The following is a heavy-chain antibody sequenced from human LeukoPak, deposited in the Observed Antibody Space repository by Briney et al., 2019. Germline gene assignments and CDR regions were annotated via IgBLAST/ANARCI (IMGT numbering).Heavy chain of an antibody. J-gene: IGHJ3*02. CDR2: IYYSGST. Sequence: SETLSLTCTVSGGSISSSIYYWGWIRQPPGKGLEWIGSIYYSGSTYYNPSLKSRVTISVDTSKNQFSLKLSSVTAADTAVYYCARRRTVTTFDAFDIWGQGTIVTVSS. D-gene: IGHD4-17*01. CDR1: GGSISSSIYY. V-gene: IGHV4-39*01. CDR3: ARRRTVTTFDAFDI.